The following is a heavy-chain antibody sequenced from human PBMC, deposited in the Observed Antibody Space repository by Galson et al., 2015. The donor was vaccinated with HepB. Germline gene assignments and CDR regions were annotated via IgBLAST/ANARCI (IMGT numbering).Heavy chain of an antibody. D-gene: IGHD6-13*01. V-gene: IGHV3-23*01. CDR1: GFTFANSA. Sequence: SLRLSCATSGFTFANSAMSWVRQAPGKGLEWVSSISGSDGTTYYADFVEGRFTISRDNSKDTLYLQMNSLRAEDTAVYCCAKTIAAAGYYFDYWGQGTLVTVSS. CDR3: AKTIAAAGYYFDY. CDR2: ISGSDGTT. J-gene: IGHJ4*02.